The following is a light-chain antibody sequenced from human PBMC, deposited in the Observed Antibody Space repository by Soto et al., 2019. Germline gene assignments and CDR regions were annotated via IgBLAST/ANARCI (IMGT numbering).Light chain of an antibody. CDR3: QQYYSYPRG. Sequence: AIRMTQSPSSFSASTGDRVTITCRASQGISSYLAWYQQKPGKAPKLLIYAASTLQSGVPSRFSGSGSGTDFTLTISCLQSEDVATYYCQQYYSYPRGFGPGTKVDMK. J-gene: IGKJ3*01. V-gene: IGKV1-8*01. CDR2: AAS. CDR1: QGISSY.